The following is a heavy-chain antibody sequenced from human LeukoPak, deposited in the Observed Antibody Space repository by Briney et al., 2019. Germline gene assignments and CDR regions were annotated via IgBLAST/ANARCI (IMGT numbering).Heavy chain of an antibody. D-gene: IGHD5-12*01. Sequence: QTGGSLILSCAASDFTFSNYPMSWVRQAPGKGLEWVANINQDGSAKFHVDSVRGRFTISRDNAKNSLYLQMNSLRDEDTAVYYCARNRQWLSLTYFFDYWGQGTLVTVSS. V-gene: IGHV3-7*01. CDR1: DFTFSNYP. CDR3: ARNRQWLSLTYFFDY. J-gene: IGHJ4*02. CDR2: INQDGSAK.